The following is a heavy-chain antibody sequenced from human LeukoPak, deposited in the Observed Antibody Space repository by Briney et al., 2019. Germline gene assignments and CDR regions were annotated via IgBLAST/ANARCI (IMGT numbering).Heavy chain of an antibody. CDR1: GSSISPYY. CDR3: ARGGGGEYSSGWYDY. V-gene: IGHV4-59*01. D-gene: IGHD6-19*01. Sequence: SETLSLTCTVSGSSISPYYWSWIRQPPGKGLEWLGYIYYSGTTNYNPSLKSRVTISVATSKNQFSLNLSSVTAADTAVYYCARGGGGEYSSGWYDYWGQGTLVTVSS. J-gene: IGHJ4*02. CDR2: IYYSGTT.